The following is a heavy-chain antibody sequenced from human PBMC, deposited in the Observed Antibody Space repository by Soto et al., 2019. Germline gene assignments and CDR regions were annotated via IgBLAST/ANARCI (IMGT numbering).Heavy chain of an antibody. Sequence: EVQLVESGGVLVQPGGSLRLSCAASGFTFSSYSMNWVRQAPGKGLEWVSYISSSSSTIYYADSVKGRFTISRDNAKNSLHLQMNSLRDEDTVGYYCARDGGSLGYLGQGTLVNVSS. J-gene: IGHJ4*02. CDR1: GFTFSSYS. D-gene: IGHD1-26*01. CDR2: ISSSSSTI. V-gene: IGHV3-48*02. CDR3: ARDGGSLGY.